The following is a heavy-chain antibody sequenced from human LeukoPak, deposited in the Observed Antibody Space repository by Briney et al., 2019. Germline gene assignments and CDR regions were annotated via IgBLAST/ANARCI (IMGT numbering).Heavy chain of an antibody. D-gene: IGHD4-17*01. CDR3: ARGGHDYGDYGY. V-gene: IGHV4-31*11. J-gene: IGHJ4*02. Sequence: SETLSLTCAVSGGSIYSGAYYWSWIRLLPGKGLEWIGYIYDSGSTFYNPSLKSRVSISIDTSKNQFSLSLRSVTAADTAVYYCARGGHDYGDYGYWGQGRLVTVSS. CDR1: GGSIYSGAYY. CDR2: IYDSGST.